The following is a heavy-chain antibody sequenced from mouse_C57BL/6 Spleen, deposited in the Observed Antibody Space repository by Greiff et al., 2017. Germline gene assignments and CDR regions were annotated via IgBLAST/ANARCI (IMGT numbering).Heavy chain of an antibody. CDR3: TRFDYDPY. D-gene: IGHD2-4*01. V-gene: IGHV1-15*01. Sequence: QVQLQQSGAELVRPGASVTLSCKASGYTFTDYEMHWVKQTPVHGLEWIGAIDPETGGTAYNQKFKGKAILTADKSSSTAYMELRSLTSEDSAVYYCTRFDYDPYWGQGTLGTVSA. J-gene: IGHJ3*01. CDR1: GYTFTDYE. CDR2: IDPETGGT.